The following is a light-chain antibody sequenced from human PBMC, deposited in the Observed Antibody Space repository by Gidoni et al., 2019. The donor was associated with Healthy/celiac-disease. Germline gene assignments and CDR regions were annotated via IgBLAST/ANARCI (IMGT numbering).Light chain of an antibody. V-gene: IGKV3-11*01. CDR3: QQRSNWPPWT. Sequence: ELVLTQSTATLSLSPGERATLSCRASQSVISYLAWYQQKPGQAPRLLIYDASNRATGIPARFSGSGSGTDFTLTISSLEPEDFAVYYCQQRSNWPPWTFGQGTKLEIK. CDR2: DAS. J-gene: IGKJ2*02. CDR1: QSVISY.